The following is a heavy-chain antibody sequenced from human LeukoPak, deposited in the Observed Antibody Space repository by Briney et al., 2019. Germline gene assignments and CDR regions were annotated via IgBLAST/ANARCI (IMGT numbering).Heavy chain of an antibody. J-gene: IGHJ4*02. V-gene: IGHV5-51*01. CDR2: IYPSDSDT. D-gene: IGHD3-22*01. CDR3: ARQRDRGFDFDS. CDR1: GYSFTNYW. Sequence: GESLKISYMGSGYSFTNYWIGWVRQVPGSGLEWMGVIYPSDSDTRYSPSFQGQVTISADKSIDTAYLQWSSLKASDTAMYYCARQRDRGFDFDSWGQGTLVTVSS.